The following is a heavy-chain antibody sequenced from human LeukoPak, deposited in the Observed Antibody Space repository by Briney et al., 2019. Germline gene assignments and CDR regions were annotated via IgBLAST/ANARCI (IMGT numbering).Heavy chain of an antibody. CDR1: GGSISSGGYY. D-gene: IGHD5-12*01. Sequence: MPSETLSLTCTVSGGSISSGGYYWSWIDQHPGKGLEWIGYIYYSGSTYYNPSLKSRVTISVDTSKNQFSLKLSSVTAADTAVYYCARVSFHSGGPGPWGQGTLVTVSS. CDR3: ARVSFHSGGPGP. J-gene: IGHJ5*02. V-gene: IGHV4-31*03. CDR2: IYYSGST.